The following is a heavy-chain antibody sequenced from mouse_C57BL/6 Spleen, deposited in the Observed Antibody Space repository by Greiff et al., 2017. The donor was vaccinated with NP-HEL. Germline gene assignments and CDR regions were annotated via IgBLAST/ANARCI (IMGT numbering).Heavy chain of an antibody. CDR3: ARSLSSGYGSRYYAMDY. V-gene: IGHV2-9-1*01. CDR2: IWTGGGT. J-gene: IGHJ4*01. Sequence: VQGVESGPGLVAPSQSLSITCTVSGFSLTSYAISWVRQPPGKGLEWLGVIWTGGGTNYNSALKSRLSISKDNSKSQVFLKMNSLQTDDTARYYCARSLSSGYGSRYYAMDYWGQGTSVTVSS. CDR1: GFSLTSYA. D-gene: IGHD1-1*01.